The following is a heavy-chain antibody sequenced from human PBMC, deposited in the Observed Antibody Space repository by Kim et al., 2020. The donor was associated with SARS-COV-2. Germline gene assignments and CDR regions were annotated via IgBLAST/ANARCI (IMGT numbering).Heavy chain of an antibody. CDR3: ARDSYCSSTSCYLYYYGMDV. D-gene: IGHD2-2*01. V-gene: IGHV3-30-3*01. CDR2: ISYDGSNK. Sequence: GGSLRLSCAASGFTFSSYAMHWVRQAPGKGLEWVAVISYDGSNKYYADSVKGRFTISRDNSKNTLYLQMNSLRAEDTAVYYCARDSYCSSTSCYLYYYGMDVWGQGTTVTVSS. J-gene: IGHJ6*02. CDR1: GFTFSSYA.